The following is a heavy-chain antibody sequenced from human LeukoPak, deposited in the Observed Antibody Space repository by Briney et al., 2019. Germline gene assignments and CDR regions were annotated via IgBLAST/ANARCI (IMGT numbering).Heavy chain of an antibody. CDR3: AGGGDNSYYYYYYMDV. D-gene: IGHD5-24*01. CDR1: GFTFSSYA. Sequence: GGSLRLSCAASGFTFSSYAMSWVRQAPGKGLEWVSAISGSGGSTYYADSVKGRFTISRDNSKNTLYLQMNSLRAEDTAVYYCAGGGDNSYYYYYYMDVWGKGTTVTVSS. V-gene: IGHV3-23*01. CDR2: ISGSGGST. J-gene: IGHJ6*03.